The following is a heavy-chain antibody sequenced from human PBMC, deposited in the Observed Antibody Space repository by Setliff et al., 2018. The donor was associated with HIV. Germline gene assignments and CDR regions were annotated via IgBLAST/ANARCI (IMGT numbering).Heavy chain of an antibody. V-gene: IGHV3-53*01. D-gene: IGHD2-2*03. CDR3: AKDLDIVVVPAAPDAFDI. J-gene: IGHJ3*02. Sequence: PGGSLRLSCAASGFRFSTYWMTWVRQAPGKGLEWVSIIYSGGTTYYADSVKGRFTISSDNSKNTLYLQMNSLRAEDTAVYYCAKDLDIVVVPAAPDAFDIWGQGTMVTVSS. CDR1: GFRFSTYW. CDR2: IYSGGTT.